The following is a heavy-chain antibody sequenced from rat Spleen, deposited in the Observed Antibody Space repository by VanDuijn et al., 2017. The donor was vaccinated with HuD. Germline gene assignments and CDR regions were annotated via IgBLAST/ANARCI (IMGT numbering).Heavy chain of an antibody. Sequence: EVQLVESDGGLVQPGRSLKLSCAASGFTFSNFDMAWVRQAPTKGLEWVATISSDGRRNYYRDSVKGRFTISRDNAKSSLYLQIDSLRSADTATYYCARHGYNSYSDYWGQGVMVTVSS. CDR2: ISSDGRRN. CDR3: ARHGYNSYSDY. J-gene: IGHJ2*01. CDR1: GFTFSNFD. D-gene: IGHD1-9*01. V-gene: IGHV5-29*01.